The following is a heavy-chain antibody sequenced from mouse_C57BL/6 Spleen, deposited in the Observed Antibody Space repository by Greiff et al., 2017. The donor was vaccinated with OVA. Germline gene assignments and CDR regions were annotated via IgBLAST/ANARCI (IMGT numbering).Heavy chain of an antibody. Sequence: QVQLKQSGAELVRPGTSVKVSCKASGYALTNYLIEWVKQRPGQGLEWIGVINPGSGGTNYNEKFKGKATLTADKSSSTAYMQLSSLTSEDSAIYYCARERYSNYDAMDYWGQGTSVTVSS. CDR1: GYALTNYL. CDR2: INPGSGGT. CDR3: ARERYSNYDAMDY. D-gene: IGHD2-5*01. J-gene: IGHJ4*01. V-gene: IGHV1-54*01.